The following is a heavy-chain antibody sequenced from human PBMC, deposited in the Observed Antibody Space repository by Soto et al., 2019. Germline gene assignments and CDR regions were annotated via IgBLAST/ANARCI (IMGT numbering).Heavy chain of an antibody. Sequence: PSETLSLTCTVSDGSIRNYYWSWIRQPPGKGLEWIGHIYYTGSTKYNPSLKSRVIMSVDTSKNQFSLNLSSVTAADTAVYYCARHDVLDYWGQGTLVTAPQ. D-gene: IGHD6-6*01. V-gene: IGHV4-59*01. J-gene: IGHJ4*02. CDR2: IYYTGST. CDR3: ARHDVLDY. CDR1: DGSIRNYY.